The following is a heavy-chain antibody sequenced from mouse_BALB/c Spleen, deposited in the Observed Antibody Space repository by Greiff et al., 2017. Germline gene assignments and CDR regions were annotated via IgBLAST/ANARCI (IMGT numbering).Heavy chain of an antibody. CDR2: ISSGGSYT. Sequence: EVQLVESGGGLVKPGGSLKLSCAASGFTFSSYTMSWVRQTPEKRLEWVATISSGGSYTYYPDSVKGRFTISRDNAKNTLYLQMSSLKSEDRAMDYCTRDEGLGPFAYWGQGTLVTVSA. J-gene: IGHJ3*01. D-gene: IGHD4-1*01. V-gene: IGHV5-6-4*01. CDR3: TRDEGLGPFAY. CDR1: GFTFSSYT.